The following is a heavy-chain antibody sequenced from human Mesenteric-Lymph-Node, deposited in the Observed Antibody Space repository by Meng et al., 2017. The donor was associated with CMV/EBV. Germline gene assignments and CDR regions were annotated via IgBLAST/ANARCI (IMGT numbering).Heavy chain of an antibody. Sequence: GGSLRLSCAASGFSVSNNYMTWVRQAAGKGLEWVAGLSSDGSNIHYADSVKGRFTVSRDNSKNTLYLQMNSLRHEDTAVYYCARVNDLDYWGQGTLVTVSS. CDR3: ARVNDLDY. V-gene: IGHV3-30*03. J-gene: IGHJ4*02. CDR1: GFSVSNNY. CDR2: LSSDGSNI.